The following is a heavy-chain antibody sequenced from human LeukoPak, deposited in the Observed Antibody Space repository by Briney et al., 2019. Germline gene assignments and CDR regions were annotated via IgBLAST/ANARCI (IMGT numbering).Heavy chain of an antibody. CDR3: ATRKCSISACRASSYRCMDD. Sequence: PGGSLRLSCETSGFTFSSYWMTWVRQAPGKGLEWGANIKEDGGEANYVGSVKGRFTVSRDNAKQSLYLQMNSLRVEDTAIYYCATRKCSISACRASSYRCMDDWGKGTTVTVSS. J-gene: IGHJ6*03. D-gene: IGHD2-2*01. CDR1: GFTFSSYW. CDR2: IKEDGGEA. V-gene: IGHV3-7*01.